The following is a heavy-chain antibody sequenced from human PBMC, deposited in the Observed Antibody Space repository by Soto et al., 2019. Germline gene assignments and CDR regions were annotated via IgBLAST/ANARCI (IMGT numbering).Heavy chain of an antibody. Sequence: ASVKVSCKASGYTFFTYDISWVRQAPGQGLEWMGWISTYSGDTKYAQKFQGRVTMTTDTSTTTAYLELRSLRSNDTAVYYCARHHGPTTSENWFDPWGQGTLVTVSS. CDR1: GYTFFTYD. D-gene: IGHD5-12*01. CDR2: ISTYSGDT. CDR3: ARHHGPTTSENWFDP. V-gene: IGHV1-18*01. J-gene: IGHJ5*02.